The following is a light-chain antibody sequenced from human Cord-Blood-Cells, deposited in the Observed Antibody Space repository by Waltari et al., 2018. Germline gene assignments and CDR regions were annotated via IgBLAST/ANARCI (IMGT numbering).Light chain of an antibody. CDR2: DVS. CDR1: SSYVVGYNY. J-gene: IGLJ1*01. CDR3: SSYTRRSTLV. Sequence: QSALTQPASVSGSPGQSITISCTGTSSYVVGYNYVSWYQQHPGKTPKLMIYDVSNRHSGVALLFSGSKSGNTAPLTISGLQSEDESDYYCSSYTRRSTLVFGTGTKITVL. V-gene: IGLV2-14*03.